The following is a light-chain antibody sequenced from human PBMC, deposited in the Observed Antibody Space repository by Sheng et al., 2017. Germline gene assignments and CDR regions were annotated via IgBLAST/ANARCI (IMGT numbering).Light chain of an antibody. Sequence: DIEMTQSPSALSASVGETITITCRASQTINGFLNWYQQKPGTVPKLLIYGAFRLQSGVPSRFRGTESGTDFTLTISNLQPEDFATYYCQQSYSSPRTFGPG. J-gene: IGKJ1*01. CDR3: QQSYSSPRT. V-gene: IGKV1-39*01. CDR2: GAF. CDR1: QTINGF.